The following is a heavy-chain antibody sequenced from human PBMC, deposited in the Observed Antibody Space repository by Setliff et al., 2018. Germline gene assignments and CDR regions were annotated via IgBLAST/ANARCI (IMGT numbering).Heavy chain of an antibody. CDR3: ARGPPDFVVVPAAAKFDF. V-gene: IGHV1-69*05. CDR2: INPIFGTT. J-gene: IGHJ4*02. D-gene: IGHD2-2*01. Sequence: GASVKVSCKASGGTFSSNGISWVRQAPGQGLEWMGGINPIFGTTTYAQKFQGRVTMTTDTPTSTAYLELRSLRSDDTAVYYCARGPPDFVVVPAAAKFDFWGQGTLVTVSS. CDR1: GGTFSSNG.